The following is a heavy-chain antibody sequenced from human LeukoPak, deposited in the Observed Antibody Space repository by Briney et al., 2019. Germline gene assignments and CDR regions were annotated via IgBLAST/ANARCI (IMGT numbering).Heavy chain of an antibody. CDR3: TRGGPVAGTHKYFQH. D-gene: IGHD6-19*01. V-gene: IGHV3-30-3*01. Sequence: GGSLRLSCAASGFTFSSYAMHWVRQAPGKGLEWVAVISYDGSNKYYADSVKGRFTISRDNSKNTLYLQMNSLRSEDTAMYYCTRGGPVAGTHKYFQHWGQGTLVTVSS. CDR2: ISYDGSNK. J-gene: IGHJ1*01. CDR1: GFTFSSYA.